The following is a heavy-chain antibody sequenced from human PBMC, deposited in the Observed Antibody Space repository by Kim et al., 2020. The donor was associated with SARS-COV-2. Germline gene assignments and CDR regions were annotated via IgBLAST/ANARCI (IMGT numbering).Heavy chain of an antibody. D-gene: IGHD5-18*01. CDR1: GDTISSDD. J-gene: IGHJ4*02. V-gene: IGHV4-59*01. CDR2: IYYSGLT. CDR3: AGRGYSYGL. Sequence: SETLSLTCIVSGDTISSDDWSWIRQPPGKGLEWMGYIYYSGLTNYNPSLKSRVTISIDASKNQFSLKLNSVTAADTAVYYCAGRGYSYGLWGQGTLVTVSS.